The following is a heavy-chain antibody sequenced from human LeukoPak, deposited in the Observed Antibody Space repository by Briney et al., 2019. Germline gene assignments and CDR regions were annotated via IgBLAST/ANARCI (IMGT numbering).Heavy chain of an antibody. Sequence: GGSLRLSCTASGFTFSDYNMNWVRQAPGKGLEWVAVAYTDGNTRYYADSVNGRFTVSKDISQNTLYLQMSSLRAEDTAVYYCATGGAFYYGHWGQGTLVTVSS. J-gene: IGHJ4*02. CDR3: ATGGAFYYGH. CDR2: AYTDGNTR. D-gene: IGHD3-22*01. CDR1: GFTFSDYN. V-gene: IGHV3-33*08.